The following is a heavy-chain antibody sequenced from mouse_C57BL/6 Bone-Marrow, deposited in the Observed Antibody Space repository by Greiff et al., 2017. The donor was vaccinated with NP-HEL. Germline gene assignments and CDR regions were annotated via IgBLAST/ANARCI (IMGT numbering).Heavy chain of an antibody. CDR1: GFNFTDDY. Sequence: EVQLQQSGAELVRPGASVKLSCTASGFNFTDDYMHWVKQRPEQGLEWIGCIDPENGDTEYASKFQGKATLTVDTSSNTAYLQLSSLTSEDSAGYYRTTGGSSSYAMDYGGRGNSVTVTA. CDR2: IDPENGDT. D-gene: IGHD1-1*01. CDR3: TTGGSSSYAMDY. V-gene: IGHV14-4*01. J-gene: IGHJ4*01.